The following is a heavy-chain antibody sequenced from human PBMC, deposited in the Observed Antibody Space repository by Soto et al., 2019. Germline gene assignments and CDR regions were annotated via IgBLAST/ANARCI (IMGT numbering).Heavy chain of an antibody. CDR3: AGGGSVRGVPLFDS. Sequence: LVESGGGLVQPGGSLRLSCAASGFDFDTHNMNWVRQAPGKGLEWISYISMSGSAKYYADSVKGRSTISRDNAKKSVYLQLNHLREEGTARYYCAGGGSVRGVPLFDSWGQGIVVTVSS. CDR2: ISMSGSAK. CDR1: GFDFDTHN. V-gene: IGHV3-48*02. J-gene: IGHJ4*02. D-gene: IGHD3-10*01.